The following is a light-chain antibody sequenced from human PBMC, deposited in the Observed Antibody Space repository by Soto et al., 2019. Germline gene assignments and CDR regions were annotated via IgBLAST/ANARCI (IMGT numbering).Light chain of an antibody. CDR1: QYINTR. J-gene: IGKJ5*01. CDR2: QTS. V-gene: IGKV3-11*01. Sequence: EIVLTQSPATLSSFPVDRVTLSCMASQYINTRLAWYQHRPGQAPRLLIYQTSLRAAGIPARFSASGSGTDFTLTISDVQPEDSAVYYCQQRNVWPPVTFGQGTRLEI. CDR3: QQRNVWPPVT.